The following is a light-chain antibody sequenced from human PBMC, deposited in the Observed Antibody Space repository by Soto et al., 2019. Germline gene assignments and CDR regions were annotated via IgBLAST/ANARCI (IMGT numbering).Light chain of an antibody. V-gene: IGKV3-20*01. CDR1: QSVSSSY. J-gene: IGKJ4*01. Sequence: ETELTQSPGTLSLSPGESATLSCRASQSVSSSYLAWYQQKPGQAPRILIYGESSRATGIPARFSGSGSGTDLNLTISRLEPGDIATYYCQKYDNLPLTCGGGTKVDIK. CDR2: GES. CDR3: QKYDNLPLT.